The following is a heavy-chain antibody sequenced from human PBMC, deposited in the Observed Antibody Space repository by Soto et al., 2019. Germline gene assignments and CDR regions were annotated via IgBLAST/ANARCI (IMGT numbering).Heavy chain of an antibody. CDR3: ARVVDYYDPYYYGMDV. CDR1: GFTFSSYS. Sequence: GGSLRLSCAASGFTFSSYSMNWVRQAPGKGLEWVSSISSSTSYIYYADSVKGRFTISRDNAKNSLYLQMNSLRAEDTAVYYCARVVDYYDPYYYGMDVWGQGTTVTVSS. D-gene: IGHD3-22*01. CDR2: ISSSTSYI. J-gene: IGHJ6*02. V-gene: IGHV3-21*01.